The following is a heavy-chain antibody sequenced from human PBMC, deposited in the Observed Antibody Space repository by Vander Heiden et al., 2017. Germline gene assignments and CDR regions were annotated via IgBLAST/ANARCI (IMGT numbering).Heavy chain of an antibody. CDR2: LTSSSTNV. V-gene: IGHV3-21*01. CDR3: AREGYCSSPNCYGAY. CDR1: GFNFKSYS. Sequence: EVQLVESGGGLVKPGASLRLSCVGSGFNFKSYSMSWVRQAPGKGLEWVSGLTSSSTNVAYADSVKGRFTISRDNTRNSVFLQMNSLRDEDTAVYYCAREGYCSSPNCYGAYWGQGTLVTVSS. D-gene: IGHD2-2*01. J-gene: IGHJ4*02.